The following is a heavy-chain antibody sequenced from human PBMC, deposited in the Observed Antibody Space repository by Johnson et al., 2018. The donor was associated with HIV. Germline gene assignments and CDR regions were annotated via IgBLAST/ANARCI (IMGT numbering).Heavy chain of an antibody. CDR3: ARDSLTASLDAFDI. CDR2: IWYDGSNK. D-gene: IGHD2-21*02. J-gene: IGHJ3*02. V-gene: IGHV3-33*01. CDR1: GFTFSSYG. Sequence: QVQLLESGGGVVQPGGSLRLSCAASGFTFSSYGMHWVRQAPGKGLEWVAVIWYDGSNKYYADSVKGRFTISRDNSKNTLYLQMNRLRAEDTAVYYCARDSLTASLDAFDIWGQGTMVTVSS.